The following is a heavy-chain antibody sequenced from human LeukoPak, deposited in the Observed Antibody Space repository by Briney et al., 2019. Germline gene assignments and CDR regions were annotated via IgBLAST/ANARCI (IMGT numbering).Heavy chain of an antibody. J-gene: IGHJ6*02. Sequence: PSETLSLTCAVYGGSFSGYYWSWIRQPPGKGLEWIGEINHSGSTNYNPSLKSRVTISVDTSKNQFSLKLSSVTAADTAVYYCARWGQSQDIVLYYYYGMDVWGQGTTVTVSS. D-gene: IGHD5-12*01. CDR3: ARWGQSQDIVLYYYYGMDV. V-gene: IGHV4-34*01. CDR1: GGSFSGYY. CDR2: INHSGST.